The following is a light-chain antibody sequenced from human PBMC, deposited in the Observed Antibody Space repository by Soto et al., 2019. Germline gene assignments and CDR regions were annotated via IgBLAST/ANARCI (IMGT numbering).Light chain of an antibody. J-gene: IGKJ1*01. CDR2: GAS. CDR1: QDIRND. Sequence: IQVAQSPPSLSASVGDTVTITCRASQDIRNDLGWYQQKPGRAPKLLIYGASNLQSGVPSRFSGSVSGTDFTLTISSLQPEDFATYYCLQDYNFPQTFGQGTKVEIK. V-gene: IGKV1-6*01. CDR3: LQDYNFPQT.